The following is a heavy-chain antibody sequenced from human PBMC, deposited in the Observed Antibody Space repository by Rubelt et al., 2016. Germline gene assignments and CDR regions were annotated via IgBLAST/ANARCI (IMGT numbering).Heavy chain of an antibody. J-gene: IGHJ3*02. V-gene: IGHV4-59*08. CDR1: GGSISTYY. D-gene: IGHD2-15*01. CDR2: IYYTGST. Sequence: QVQLQESGPGLVKPSETLSLTCSVSGGSISTYYWSWIRQPPGKGLEWIGYIYYTGSTNYNPSLKSRVTISIDTSKNQFSWKLSCVTAVDTAVYYGATPGCSGGSGFDAFDIWGQGTMVTVSS. CDR3: ATPGCSGGSGFDAFDI.